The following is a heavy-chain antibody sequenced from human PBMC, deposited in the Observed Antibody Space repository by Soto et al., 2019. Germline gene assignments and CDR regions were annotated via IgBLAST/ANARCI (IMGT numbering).Heavy chain of an antibody. CDR2: IIPIFGTA. J-gene: IGHJ6*02. D-gene: IGHD2-2*02. V-gene: IGHV1-69*06. Sequence: RASVKVSCKASGGTFSSYAISWVRQAPGQGLEWMGGIIPIFGTANYAQKFQGRVTITADKSTSTAYMELSSLRSEDTAVYYCARGRVVPADIRHYYYAMDVWGQGTTVTVSS. CDR1: GGTFSSYA. CDR3: ARGRVVPADIRHYYYAMDV.